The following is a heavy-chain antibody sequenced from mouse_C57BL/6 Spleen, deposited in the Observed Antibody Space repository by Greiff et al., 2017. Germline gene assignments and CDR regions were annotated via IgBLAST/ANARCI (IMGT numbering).Heavy chain of an antibody. CDR2: INPSNGGT. V-gene: IGHV1-53*01. Sequence: QVQLKQSGTELVKPGASVKLSCKASGYTFTSYWMHWVKQRPGQGLEWIGNINPSNGGTNYNEKFKSKATLTVDKSSSTAYMQLSSLTSEDSAVYYCARSAPDGYYDAMDYWGQGTSVTVSS. J-gene: IGHJ4*01. CDR1: GYTFTSYW. CDR3: ARSAPDGYYDAMDY. D-gene: IGHD2-3*01.